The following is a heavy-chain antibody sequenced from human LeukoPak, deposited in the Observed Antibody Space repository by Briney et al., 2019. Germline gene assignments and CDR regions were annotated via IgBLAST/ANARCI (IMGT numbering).Heavy chain of an antibody. J-gene: IGHJ4*02. Sequence: ASVKVSCKVSGYTLTELSMHWVRQAPGKGLEWMGGFDPEDGETIYAQKFQGGVTMTEDTSTDTAYMELSSLRSEDTAVYYCATGTERSWYDVYVLDYWGQGTLVTVSS. CDR1: GYTLTELS. CDR3: ATGTERSWYDVYVLDY. V-gene: IGHV1-24*01. CDR2: FDPEDGET. D-gene: IGHD6-13*01.